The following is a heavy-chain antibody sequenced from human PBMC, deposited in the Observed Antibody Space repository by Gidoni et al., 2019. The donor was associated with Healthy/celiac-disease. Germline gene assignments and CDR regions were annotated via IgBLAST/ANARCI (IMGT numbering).Heavy chain of an antibody. Sequence: QVQLVESGGGVVQPGRSLRLSCAASGFTFSSYGMHWVRQAPGKGLEWVAVISYDGSNKYYADSVKGRFTISRDNSKNTLYLQMNSLRAEDTAVYYCAKDYEIAVAGPVDYWGQGTLVTVSS. CDR3: AKDYEIAVAGPVDY. D-gene: IGHD6-19*01. CDR1: GFTFSSYG. J-gene: IGHJ4*02. V-gene: IGHV3-30*18. CDR2: ISYDGSNK.